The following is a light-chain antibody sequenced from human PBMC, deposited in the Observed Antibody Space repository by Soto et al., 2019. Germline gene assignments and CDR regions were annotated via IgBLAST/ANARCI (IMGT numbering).Light chain of an antibody. V-gene: IGKV3-15*01. CDR3: QQYYNWQPR. Sequence: EILMTQSPATLSVSPGERVTLSCRASQSVSSKLAWYQQRPGQAPRLLIYAASTRATGVPSRFSGSGSGTEFIFTISGLQSEDNALYYCQQYYNWQPRFGQGTKVEIK. J-gene: IGKJ1*01. CDR2: AAS. CDR1: QSVSSK.